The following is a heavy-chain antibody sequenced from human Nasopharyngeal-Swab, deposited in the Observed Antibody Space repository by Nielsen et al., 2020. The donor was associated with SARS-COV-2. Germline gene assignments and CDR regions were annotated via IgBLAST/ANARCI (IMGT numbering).Heavy chain of an antibody. J-gene: IGHJ4*02. CDR2: IYYSGST. D-gene: IGHD3-3*01. CDR3: ARGGRGIFGVVTNFDY. CDR1: GCSISSYY. Sequence: SETLSLTCTVSGCSISSYYWSWIRQPPGKGLDWIGYIYYSGSTNYNPSLKSRVTISVDTSKNQFSLKLSSVTAADTAVYYCARGGRGIFGVVTNFDYWGQGTLVTVSS. V-gene: IGHV4-59*01.